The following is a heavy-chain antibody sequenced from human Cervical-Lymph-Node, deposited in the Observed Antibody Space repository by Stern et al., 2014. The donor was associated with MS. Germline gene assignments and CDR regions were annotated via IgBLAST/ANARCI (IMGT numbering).Heavy chain of an antibody. V-gene: IGHV1-24*01. D-gene: IGHD4/OR15-4a*01. J-gene: IGHJ6*02. Sequence: VQLVQSGAEVRKPGASVKVSCKVSGYTLIELSIHWVRQAPGKGLEWMGGFAPKNGETIYAQKFQGRVTMTEDTSTETAYLELSSLRSEDTAVYYCAGADYGSYYKYGLDVWGQGTTVTVSS. CDR1: GYTLIELS. CDR2: FAPKNGET. CDR3: AGADYGSYYKYGLDV.